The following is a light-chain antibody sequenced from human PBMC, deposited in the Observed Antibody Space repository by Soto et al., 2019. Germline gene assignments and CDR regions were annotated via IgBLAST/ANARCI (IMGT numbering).Light chain of an antibody. V-gene: IGKV3-20*01. CDR2: GAS. CDR1: QSVSSSY. J-gene: IGKJ4*01. CDR3: QQYGSSPRVT. Sequence: EIVLTQSPGTLSLSPGERATLSCRASQSVSSSYLAWYQQKPGQAPRLLIYGASSRATGIPDRFSGSGSGTDFTLTISRLEPEECAVYYCQQYGSSPRVTFGGGTKVEIK.